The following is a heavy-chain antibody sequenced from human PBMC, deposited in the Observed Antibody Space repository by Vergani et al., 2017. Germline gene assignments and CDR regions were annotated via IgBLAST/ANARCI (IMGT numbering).Heavy chain of an antibody. J-gene: IGHJ4*02. CDR1: GTSISGSSDY. CDR2: IYHSGST. CDR3: ARVHRIAAASFDY. V-gene: IGHV4-39*07. Sequence: QLQLQESGPGLLKPSETLSLTCSVSGTSISGSSDYWGWIRQPPGKGLEWIGSIYHSGSTYYNPSLKSRVTISVDTSKNQFSLKLSSVTAADTAVYYCARVHRIAAASFDYWGQGTLVTVSS. D-gene: IGHD6-13*01.